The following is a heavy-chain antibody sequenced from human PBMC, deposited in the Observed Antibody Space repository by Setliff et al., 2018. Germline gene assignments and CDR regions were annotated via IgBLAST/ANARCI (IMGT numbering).Heavy chain of an antibody. CDR1: GYTFTGSL. Sequence: ASVKVSCKTSGYTFTGSLICWVRQAPGQGLEWVGWIGVYSGNTYTAQRFQGRVTMTTDTSTNTAYLELRRLRSDDTAVYYCLRLVRYCSRTSCQRTSGDDVWGQGTLVTVSS. CDR3: LRLVRYCSRTSCQRTSGDDV. CDR2: IGVYSGNT. V-gene: IGHV1-18*01. J-gene: IGHJ4*02. D-gene: IGHD2-8*01.